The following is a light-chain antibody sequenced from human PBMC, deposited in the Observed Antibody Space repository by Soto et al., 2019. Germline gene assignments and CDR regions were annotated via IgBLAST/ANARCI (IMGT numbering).Light chain of an antibody. CDR2: GAS. J-gene: IGKJ1*01. V-gene: IGKV3-15*01. CDR1: QSVSIN. Sequence: EIVMSQSPATLSVSPGERATLSCRASQSVSINLAWYRQKPAQAPRLLIYGASTRATGIPARFSGSGSGTEFTLTISSLQSEDFAVYYCQHYNNWPPPFGQGTKVDIK. CDR3: QHYNNWPPP.